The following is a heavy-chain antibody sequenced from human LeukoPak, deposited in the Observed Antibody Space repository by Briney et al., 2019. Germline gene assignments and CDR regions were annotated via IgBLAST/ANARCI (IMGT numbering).Heavy chain of an antibody. CDR2: IKQDGSEK. D-gene: IGHD1-26*01. CDR3: ARGWELDP. J-gene: IGHJ5*02. CDR1: GFTFSSHN. Sequence: GGSLRLSCAASGFTFSSHNMNWVRQAPGKGLEWVANIKQDGSEKYYVDSVKGRFTISRDNAKNSLYLQMNSLRVEDTAVYYCARGWELDPWGQGTLVTVSS. V-gene: IGHV3-7*05.